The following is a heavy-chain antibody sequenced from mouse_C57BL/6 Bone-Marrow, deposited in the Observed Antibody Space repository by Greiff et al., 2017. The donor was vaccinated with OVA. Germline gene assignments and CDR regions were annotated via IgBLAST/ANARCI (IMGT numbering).Heavy chain of an antibody. V-gene: IGHV14-3*01. CDR1: GFNIKNTY. CDR2: IDPANGNT. Sequence: VQLQQSVAELVRPGASVKLSCTASGFNIKNTYMHWVKQRPEQGLEWIGRIDPANGNTKYAPKFQGKATITADTSSNTAYLQLSSLTSEDTAIYYCARRAYYGSSFGYWYFYVWGTGTTVTVSS. J-gene: IGHJ1*03. CDR3: ARRAYYGSSFGYWYFYV. D-gene: IGHD1-1*01.